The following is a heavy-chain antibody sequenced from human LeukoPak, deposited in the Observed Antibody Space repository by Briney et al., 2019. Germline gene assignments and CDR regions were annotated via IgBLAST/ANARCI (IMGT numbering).Heavy chain of an antibody. V-gene: IGHV3-21*01. CDR1: GFTFSLYW. CDR2: ISSSSSYI. Sequence: GGSLRLSCAASGFTFSLYWMNWVRQAPGKGLEWVSSISSSSSYIYYADSVKGRFTISRDNAKNSLYLQMNSLRAEDTAVYYCARAYSSSWYEGYFDYWGQGTLVTVSS. D-gene: IGHD6-13*01. J-gene: IGHJ4*02. CDR3: ARAYSSSWYEGYFDY.